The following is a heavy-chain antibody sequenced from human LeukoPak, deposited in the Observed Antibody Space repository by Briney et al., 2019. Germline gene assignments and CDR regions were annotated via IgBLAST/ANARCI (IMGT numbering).Heavy chain of an antibody. CDR3: AKAGRPGYYGMDV. J-gene: IGHJ6*02. Sequence: GGSLRLSCAASGFTFSSYAMSWVRQAPGKGLEWVSSITASTGSTYYADSVKGRFTMSRDNSKNTLYLQMNSLRADDTAVYYCAKAGRPGYYGMDVWGPGTTVTVSS. V-gene: IGHV3-23*01. CDR1: GFTFSSYA. CDR2: ITASTGST.